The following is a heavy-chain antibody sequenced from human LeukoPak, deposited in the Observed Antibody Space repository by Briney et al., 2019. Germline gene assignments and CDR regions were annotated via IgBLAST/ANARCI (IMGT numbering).Heavy chain of an antibody. V-gene: IGHV3-11*04. CDR2: ISSSGSTI. J-gene: IGHJ5*02. CDR3: ARGVVVVPAAIYPLGNWNDDWFDP. D-gene: IGHD2-2*02. Sequence: GGSLRLSCVASGFTFSDYYMNWIRQAPGKGLEWVSYISSSGSTIYYADSVKGRFTISRDNAKNSLYLQMNSLRAEDTAVYYCARGVVVVPAAIYPLGNWNDDWFDPWGQGTLVTVSS. CDR1: GFTFSDYY.